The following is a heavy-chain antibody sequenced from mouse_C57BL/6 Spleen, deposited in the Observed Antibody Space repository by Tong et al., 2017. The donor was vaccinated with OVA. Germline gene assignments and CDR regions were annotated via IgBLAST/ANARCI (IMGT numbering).Heavy chain of an antibody. Sequence: VQLQESGAELVRPGASVKLSCKASGYTFTSYWINWVKQRPGQGLEWIGNIYPSDSYTNYNQKFKDKATLTVDKSSSPAFMQLSSPTSEDSAVYYCTRYGNYLWYFDYWGQGTTLTVSS. J-gene: IGHJ2*01. CDR2: IYPSDSYT. CDR3: TRYGNYLWYFDY. CDR1: GYTFTSYW. V-gene: IGHV1-69*02. D-gene: IGHD2-10*02.